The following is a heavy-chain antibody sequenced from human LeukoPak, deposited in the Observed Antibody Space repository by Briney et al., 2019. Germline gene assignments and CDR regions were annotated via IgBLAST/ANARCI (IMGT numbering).Heavy chain of an antibody. D-gene: IGHD2-2*01. Sequence: PGGSLRLSCAASGFTFSSYAMSWVRQAPGKGLEWVSAISGSGGSTYYADSVKGRFTISRDKSKNTLYLQMNSLRAEDTAVYYCAKNIVVVPAATDYYYYYGMDVWGQGTTVTVSS. CDR2: ISGSGGST. J-gene: IGHJ6*02. CDR3: AKNIVVVPAATDYYYYYGMDV. V-gene: IGHV3-23*01. CDR1: GFTFSSYA.